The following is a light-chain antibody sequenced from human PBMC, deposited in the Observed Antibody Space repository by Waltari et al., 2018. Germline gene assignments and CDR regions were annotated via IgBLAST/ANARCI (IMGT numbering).Light chain of an antibody. CDR1: QSLSST. CDR2: STS. Sequence: EIVMTQSPATLSVSPGESATLSCRASQSLSSTFAGYQQKPGQAPRLLIYSTSTRATGIPARFSGSGSGTEFTLTISSLQSEDAAVYYCQNHERLPATFGQGTKVEIK. J-gene: IGKJ1*01. CDR3: QNHERLPAT. V-gene: IGKV3D-15*01.